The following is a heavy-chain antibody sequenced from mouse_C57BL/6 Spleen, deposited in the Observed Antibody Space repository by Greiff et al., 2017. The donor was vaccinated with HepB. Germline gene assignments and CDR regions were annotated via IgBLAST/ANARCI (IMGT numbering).Heavy chain of an antibody. Sequence: EVQLQQSGPELVKPGASVKISCKASGYSFTGYYMNWVKQSPEKSLEWIGEINPSTGGTTYNQKFKAKATLTVDKSSSTAYMQLKSLTSEDSAVYYCSRSLTTVVATRAMDYWGQGTSVTVSS. CDR1: GYSFTGYY. J-gene: IGHJ4*01. CDR3: SRSLTTVVATRAMDY. D-gene: IGHD1-1*01. CDR2: INPSTGGT. V-gene: IGHV1-42*01.